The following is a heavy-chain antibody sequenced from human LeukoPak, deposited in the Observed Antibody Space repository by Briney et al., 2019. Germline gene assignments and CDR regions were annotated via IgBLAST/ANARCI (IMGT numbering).Heavy chain of an antibody. CDR2: ITSDGSEK. V-gene: IGHV3-7*04. CDR1: GFTFSSFW. Sequence: GGSLRLSCAASGFTFSSFWMTWVRQAPGKGLVWVAYITSDGSEKNYVDSVKGRFTISRDNAKNSLSLQMNSLRAEDTAVYFCTRAAIAASFDFWGQGTLVTVSS. D-gene: IGHD6-13*01. CDR3: TRAAIAASFDF. J-gene: IGHJ4*02.